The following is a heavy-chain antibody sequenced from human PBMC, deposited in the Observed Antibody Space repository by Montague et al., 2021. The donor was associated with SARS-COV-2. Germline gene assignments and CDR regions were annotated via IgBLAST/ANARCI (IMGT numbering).Heavy chain of an antibody. CDR3: ARVFPGYYCYMDV. V-gene: IGHV3-74*01. CDR2: INSDGSST. Sequence: SLRLSCAASGFTFSSYWMHWVRQAPGKGLVWVSRINSDGSSTSYADSVKGRFTISRDNAKNTLYLQMNSLRAEDTAVYYCARVFPGYYCYMDVWGKGTTVTVSS. D-gene: IGHD2-21*01. J-gene: IGHJ6*03. CDR1: GFTFSSYW.